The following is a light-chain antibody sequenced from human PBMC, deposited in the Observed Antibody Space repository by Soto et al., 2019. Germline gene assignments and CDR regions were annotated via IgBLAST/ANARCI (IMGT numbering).Light chain of an antibody. J-gene: IGKJ1*01. Sequence: QSPGTLSLSPGERATLSCRASQSVSNSYLAWYQQKPGQAPRLLIYGASSRATGIPDRFSGSGSGTDFTLTITRLEPEDFAVYYCQQYGGSPRTFGQGTKVDI. V-gene: IGKV3-20*01. CDR3: QQYGGSPRT. CDR1: QSVSNSY. CDR2: GAS.